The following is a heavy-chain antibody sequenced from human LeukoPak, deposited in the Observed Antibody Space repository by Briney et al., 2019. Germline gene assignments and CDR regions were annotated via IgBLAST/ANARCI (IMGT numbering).Heavy chain of an antibody. J-gene: IGHJ4*02. CDR1: GFTFSSYD. V-gene: IGHV3-13*01. CDR3: ASMVGRGYSGYDDLENYFDH. D-gene: IGHD5-12*01. Sequence: GGSLRLSCAASGFTFSSYDMHWVRQATGKGLEWVSAIGTAGDTYYLGSVKGRFTISRENAKNSLYLQMNSLRAGDTAVYYCASMVGRGYSGYDDLENYFDHWGQGTLVTVSS. CDR2: IGTAGDT.